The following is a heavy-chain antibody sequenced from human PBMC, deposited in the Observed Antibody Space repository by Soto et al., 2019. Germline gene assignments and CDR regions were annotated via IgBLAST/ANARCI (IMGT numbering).Heavy chain of an antibody. V-gene: IGHV4-34*01. D-gene: IGHD5-12*01. Sequence: PSETLSITCAVHGVPFSGYYWSWIRPPPGKGLEWIGESDHSGSTNYNPSLKSRVTISVDTSKNQFSLKLSSVTASDTAVYYCARGLRKPLASYGVATINWFDPWGQGTLVTAPQ. J-gene: IGHJ5*02. CDR1: GVPFSGYY. CDR2: SDHSGST. CDR3: ARGLRKPLASYGVATINWFDP.